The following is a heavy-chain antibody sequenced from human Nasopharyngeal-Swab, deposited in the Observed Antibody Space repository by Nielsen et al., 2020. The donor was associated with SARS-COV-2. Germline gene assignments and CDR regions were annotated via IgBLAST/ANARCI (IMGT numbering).Heavy chain of an antibody. Sequence: ASVKVSCKASGYTFTSYAMHWVRQAPGQRLEWMGWINAGNGNTKYSQKFQGRVTITADESTSTAYMELSSLRSEDTAVYYCGSYSESIDDAFDIWGQGTMVTVSS. D-gene: IGHD6-6*01. CDR3: GSYSESIDDAFDI. J-gene: IGHJ3*02. V-gene: IGHV1-3*01. CDR2: INAGNGNT. CDR1: GYTFTSYA.